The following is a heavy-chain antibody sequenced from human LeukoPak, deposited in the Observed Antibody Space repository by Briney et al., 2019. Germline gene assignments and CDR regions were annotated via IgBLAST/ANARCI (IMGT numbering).Heavy chain of an antibody. CDR1: GFTFTNHN. J-gene: IGHJ6*02. CDR2: ISSSSSYI. D-gene: IGHD3-22*01. CDR3: ASLTGSSGYFPLREYYYGIDV. V-gene: IGHV3-21*01. Sequence: GGSLRLSCAASGFTFTNHNLNWVRQAPGKGLEWVSLISSSSSYIFYADSVKGRFTISRDNAKNSLYLQMNNLRAEDTAVYFCASLTGSSGYFPLREYYYGIDVWGQGTTATVSS.